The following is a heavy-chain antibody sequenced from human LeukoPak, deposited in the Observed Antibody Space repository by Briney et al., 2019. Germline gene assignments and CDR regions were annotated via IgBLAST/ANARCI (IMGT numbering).Heavy chain of an antibody. CDR2: ISGSGGST. Sequence: GGSLRLSCAASGFTFSSYAMSWVRQAPGKGLEWVSAISGSGGSTYYADSVKGRFTISRGNSKNTLYLQMNSLRAEDTAVYYCAKDPYSGSYFDYWGQGTLVTVSS. D-gene: IGHD1-26*01. J-gene: IGHJ4*02. CDR3: AKDPYSGSYFDY. V-gene: IGHV3-23*01. CDR1: GFTFSSYA.